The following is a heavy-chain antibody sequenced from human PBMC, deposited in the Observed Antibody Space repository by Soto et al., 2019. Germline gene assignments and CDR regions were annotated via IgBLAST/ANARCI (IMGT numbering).Heavy chain of an antibody. J-gene: IGHJ4*02. D-gene: IGHD2-15*01. Sequence: GGSLRLSCAASGFTFSSYAMSWVRQAPGKGLEWVSAISGSGGSTYYADSVKGRFTISRDNSKNTLYLQMNSLRAEDTAVYYMAKGLRYCSVGSCYSTGSDWGQGTLVTVSS. CDR1: GFTFSSYA. CDR2: ISGSGGST. CDR3: AKGLRYCSVGSCYSTGSD. V-gene: IGHV3-23*01.